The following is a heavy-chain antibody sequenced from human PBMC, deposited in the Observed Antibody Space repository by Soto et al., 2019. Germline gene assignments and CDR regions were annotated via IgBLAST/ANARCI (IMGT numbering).Heavy chain of an antibody. CDR3: ADHSERSYFTARRTFD. J-gene: IGHJ5*02. CDR1: GFTFRNCT. Sequence: LRLCYGASGFTFRNCTMLWGRQVPGKGLEWVALISYDEIDKYFADAVKGRFTISRDNSKNTLYLQMDSLRAEDTAVYYYADHSERSYFTARRTFD. D-gene: IGHD1-26*01. V-gene: IGHV3-30*04. CDR2: ISYDEIDK.